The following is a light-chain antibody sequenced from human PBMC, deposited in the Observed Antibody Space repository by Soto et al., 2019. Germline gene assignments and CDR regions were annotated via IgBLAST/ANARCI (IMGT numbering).Light chain of an antibody. J-gene: IGKJ3*01. CDR3: PQYGSSQFT. CDR2: DTS. V-gene: IGKV3-20*01. CDR1: QSVNNNY. Sequence: EIVLMQSPGTLSLSPGEGATLSCRASQSVNNNYLAWYQQRPGQAPTVLIFDTSRRATGVRDRLSGSRSATDLTLRISRVEPDDFAVYYCPQYGSSQFTFGPGTKVNIK.